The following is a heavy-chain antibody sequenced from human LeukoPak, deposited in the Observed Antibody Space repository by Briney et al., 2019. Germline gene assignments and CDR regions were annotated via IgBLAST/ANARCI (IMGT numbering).Heavy chain of an antibody. CDR3: ARVGYYDSSGYRAFDI. J-gene: IGHJ3*02. CDR2: ISSSSSYI. CDR1: GFTFSSYS. V-gene: IGHV3-21*01. D-gene: IGHD3-22*01. Sequence: GGSLRLSCAASGFTFSSYSMNWIRQAPGKGLEWVSSISSSSSYIYYADSVKGRFTISRDNAKNSLYLQMNSLRAEDTAVYYCARVGYYDSSGYRAFDIWGQGTMVTVSS.